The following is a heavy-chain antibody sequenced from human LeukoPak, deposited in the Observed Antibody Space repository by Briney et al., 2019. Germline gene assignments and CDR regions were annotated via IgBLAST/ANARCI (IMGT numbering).Heavy chain of an antibody. CDR2: ISSNGGST. J-gene: IGHJ6*04. Sequence: GGSLRLSCSASEFTFSSYAMHWVRQAPGKGLEYVSAISSNGGSTYYADSVKGRFTISRDNAKNTLYLQMNSLRAEDTAVYYCARGNYDILTGYGTAGMDVWGKGTTVTVSS. CDR3: ARGNYDILTGYGTAGMDV. D-gene: IGHD3-9*01. V-gene: IGHV3-64*04. CDR1: EFTFSSYA.